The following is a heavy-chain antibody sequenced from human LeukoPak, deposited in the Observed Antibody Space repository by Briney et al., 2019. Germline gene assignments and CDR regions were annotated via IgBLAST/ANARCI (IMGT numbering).Heavy chain of an antibody. J-gene: IGHJ5*02. CDR2: IYHSGST. CDR3: ARDSPPLGGLDP. D-gene: IGHD6-6*01. Sequence: PSETLSLTCAVSGGSISSGGYSWSWIRQPPGKGLEWIGYIYHSGSTYYNPSLKSRVTISVDRSKNQFSLKLSSVTAADTAVYYCARDSPPLGGLDPWGQGTLVTVSS. V-gene: IGHV4-30-2*01. CDR1: GGSISSGGYS.